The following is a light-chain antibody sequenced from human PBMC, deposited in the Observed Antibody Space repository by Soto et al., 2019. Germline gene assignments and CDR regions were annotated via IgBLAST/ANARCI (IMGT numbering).Light chain of an antibody. J-gene: IGLJ2*01. Sequence: QSVLTQPASVSGSPGQSITISCTGTSTDVGDYNYVSWYQQHPGKAPKLMIYEVSNRPSGVSNRFSGSKSGNTASLTISGLQAEDEADYYCSSYTTTSTLFVVFGGGTKVTVL. CDR3: SSYTTTSTLFVV. CDR1: STDVGDYNY. CDR2: EVS. V-gene: IGLV2-14*01.